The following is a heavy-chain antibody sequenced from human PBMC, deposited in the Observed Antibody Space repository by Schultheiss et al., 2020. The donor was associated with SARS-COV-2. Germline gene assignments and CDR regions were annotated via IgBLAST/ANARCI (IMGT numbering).Heavy chain of an antibody. CDR1: GFTFSSYA. CDR3: AKLAVYSPMTSYYGMDV. D-gene: IGHD5-18*01. V-gene: IGHV3-23*01. CDR2: ISGSGGST. Sequence: GGSLRLSCAASGFTFSSYAMSWVRQAPGKGLEWVSAISGSGGSTYYADSVKGRFTISRDNSKNTLYLQMNSLRAEDTAVYYCAKLAVYSPMTSYYGMDVWGQGTTVTVSS. J-gene: IGHJ6*02.